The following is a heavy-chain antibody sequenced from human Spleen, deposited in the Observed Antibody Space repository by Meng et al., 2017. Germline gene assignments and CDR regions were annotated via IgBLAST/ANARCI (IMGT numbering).Heavy chain of an antibody. D-gene: IGHD3-16*01. J-gene: IGHJ4*02. CDR2: IHFSGST. CDR1: GGSISRSSDY. CDR3: ARLNVLPDY. V-gene: IGHV4-39*07. Sequence: QLQLQESGPGLVKPSETLSLTCTVSGGSISRSSDYWGWIRQPPGKGLEWIGYIHFSGSTYYNPSLNSRITISVDRSKNQFSLKLSSVTAADTAVYYCARLNVLPDYWGQGTLVTVSS.